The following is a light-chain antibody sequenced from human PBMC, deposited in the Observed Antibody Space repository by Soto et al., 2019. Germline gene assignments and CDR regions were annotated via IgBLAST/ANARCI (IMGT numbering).Light chain of an antibody. CDR1: QSVSNN. CDR3: HQYNILPRT. CDR2: GAS. J-gene: IGKJ3*01. Sequence: EIVMTQSPATLSVSPGERATLSCRASQSVSNNLAWFQRKPGQAPRLLIYGASTRATGIPARFSGSGSGTDFTLTISSLQSEDFAVYYCHQYNILPRTFGPGTKVDIK. V-gene: IGKV3-15*01.